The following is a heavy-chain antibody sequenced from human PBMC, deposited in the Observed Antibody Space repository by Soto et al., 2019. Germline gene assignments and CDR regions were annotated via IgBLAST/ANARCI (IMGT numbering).Heavy chain of an antibody. Sequence: QVQLQESGPGLVKPSQTLSLTCTVSGGSIGSGGFYWSWIRQHPGKGLEWIGCISYSGSTYSNPSLKSRVTVSVDTSNNQFSLKLRSVTAADAAVYYCARDTTVIGKYGMDVWGQGTTVTVSS. V-gene: IGHV4-31*03. D-gene: IGHD4-17*01. J-gene: IGHJ6*02. CDR3: ARDTTVIGKYGMDV. CDR2: ISYSGST. CDR1: GGSIGSGGFY.